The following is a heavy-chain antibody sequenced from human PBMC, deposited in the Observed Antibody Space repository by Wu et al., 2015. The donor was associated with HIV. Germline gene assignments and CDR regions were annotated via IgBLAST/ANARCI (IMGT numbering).Heavy chain of an antibody. Sequence: QVQLVQSGAEVKKPGASVKVSCKASGYTFTSYGISWVRQAPGQGLEWMGWISAYNGNTNYAQKLQGRVTMTTDTSTSTAYMELRSLRSDDTAVYYCARKGYYTPYDAHDWYFDLWGLAPWSLSPQ. CDR3: ARKGYYTPYDAHDWYFDL. CDR2: ISAYNGNT. V-gene: IGHV1-18*01. J-gene: IGHJ2*01. CDR1: GYTFTSYG. D-gene: IGHD3-3*01.